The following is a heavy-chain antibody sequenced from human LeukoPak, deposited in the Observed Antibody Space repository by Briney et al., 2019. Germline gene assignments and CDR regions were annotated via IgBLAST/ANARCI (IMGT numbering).Heavy chain of an antibody. J-gene: IGHJ5*02. D-gene: IGHD6-6*01. CDR2: IDGGGSRT. Sequence: GESLRLSCAASGFTFRSQSMHWVRQLPGEGLVWVAHIDGGGSRTNYEDSVKGRFTISRDNAKNTLYLEMNSLKVEDTAVYYCASSLVSQHENWFHPWGQGTQVIVSS. V-gene: IGHV3-74*01. CDR3: ASSLVSQHENWFHP. CDR1: GFTFRSQS.